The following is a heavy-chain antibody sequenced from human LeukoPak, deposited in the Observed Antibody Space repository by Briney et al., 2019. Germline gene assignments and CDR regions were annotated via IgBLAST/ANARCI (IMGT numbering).Heavy chain of an antibody. CDR2: IRYDGSNK. CDR1: GFTFSSYG. CDR3: AKGQSYYYDSSGYAPFDY. J-gene: IGHJ4*02. V-gene: IGHV3-30*02. D-gene: IGHD3-22*01. Sequence: GSLRLSCAASGFTFSSYGIHWVRQAPGKGLEWVAFIRYDGSNKYYADSVKGRFTISRDNSKNTLYLQMNSLRAEDTAVYYCAKGQSYYYDSSGYAPFDYWGQGTLVTVSS.